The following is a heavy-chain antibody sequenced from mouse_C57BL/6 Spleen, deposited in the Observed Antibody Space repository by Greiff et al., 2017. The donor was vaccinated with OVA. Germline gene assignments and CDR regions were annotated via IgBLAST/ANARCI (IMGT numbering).Heavy chain of an antibody. CDR2: ISSGSSTI. CDR1: GFTFSDHG. D-gene: IGHD1-1*01. J-gene: IGHJ3*01. Sequence: AASWGCFVKPGGFLQLFCAAFGFTFSDHGMHLVRQAPEKGREWVAYISSGSSTIYYADTVKGQFTIARDKAKNTLFLQMTRLRSEDTAMYYCARDYSGSYSFAYWGQGTLVTVSA. CDR3: ARDYSGSYSFAY. V-gene: IGHV5-17*01.